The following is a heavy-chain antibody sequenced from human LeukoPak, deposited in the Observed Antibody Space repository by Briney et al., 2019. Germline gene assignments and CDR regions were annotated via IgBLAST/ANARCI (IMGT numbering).Heavy chain of an antibody. J-gene: IGHJ4*02. CDR1: GGSISSGSYY. CDR2: IYTSGST. CDR3: ARGGAAAGQEDYFDY. V-gene: IGHV4-61*02. Sequence: PSETLSLTCTVSGGSISSGSYYWSWIRQPAGKGLEWIGRIYTSGSTNYNPSLKSRVTMSVDTSKNQFSLKLNSVTAADTAVYYCARGGAAAGQEDYFDYWGQGTLVTVSS. D-gene: IGHD6-13*01.